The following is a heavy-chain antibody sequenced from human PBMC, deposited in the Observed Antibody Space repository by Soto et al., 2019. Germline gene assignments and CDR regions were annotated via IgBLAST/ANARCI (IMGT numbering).Heavy chain of an antibody. Sequence: SETLSLTCTVPGGSISSAAYCWSWIRQSPDKGLEWIGHIYDGGTTYSSPSLKGRVTISADTSETQFSLKLNSVSAADTAVYYCARGPSGDKVDYWGQGIQVT. V-gene: IGHV4-30-4*01. J-gene: IGHJ4*02. CDR1: GGSISSAAYC. CDR2: IYDGGTT. CDR3: ARGPSGDKVDY. D-gene: IGHD7-27*01.